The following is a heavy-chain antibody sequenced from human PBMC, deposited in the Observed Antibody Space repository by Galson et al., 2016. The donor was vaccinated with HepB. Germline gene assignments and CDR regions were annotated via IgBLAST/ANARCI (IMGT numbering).Heavy chain of an antibody. Sequence: QSGAEVKKPGASVKVSCKASGYTFTSYGINWVRLAPGQGLEWMGWISTYNGKTNYEEKLQDRVTMATDTSTSTVYMELRSLRSDDTAIYYCAREVSYYDDGGRYSHYMDVWGKGTTVTV. V-gene: IGHV1-18*04. CDR1: GYTFTSYG. D-gene: IGHD3-22*01. J-gene: IGHJ6*03. CDR3: AREVSYYDDGGRYSHYMDV. CDR2: ISTYNGKT.